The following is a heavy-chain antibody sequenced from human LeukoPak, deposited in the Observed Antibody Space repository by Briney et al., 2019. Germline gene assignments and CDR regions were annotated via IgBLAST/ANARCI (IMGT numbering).Heavy chain of an antibody. CDR2: ISGDGTTT. D-gene: IGHD6-13*01. CDR3: TRVRSSSWYDY. CDR1: GFTFSTSW. Sequence: GGSLRLSCATSGFTFSTSWMHWVRQAPGKGLVWVSRISGDGTTTTYADSVKGRFTISRDNATNTLFLQMNSLRVDDTAVYYCTRVRSSSWYDYWGQGALVTVSS. J-gene: IGHJ4*02. V-gene: IGHV3-74*01.